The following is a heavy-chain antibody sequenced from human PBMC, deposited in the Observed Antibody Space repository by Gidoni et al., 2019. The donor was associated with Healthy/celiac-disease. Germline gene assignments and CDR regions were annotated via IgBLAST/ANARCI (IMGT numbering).Heavy chain of an antibody. Sequence: EVQLVESGGGLVQPGRSLRLSCAASGFTFDDYAMPWVRQAPGKGLEWVSGISWNSGSIGYADSVKGRFTISRDNAKNSLYLQMNSLRAEDTALYYCAKDRARLGYCSSTSCYGIFDYWGQGTLVTVSS. CDR3: AKDRARLGYCSSTSCYGIFDY. CDR2: ISWNSGSI. V-gene: IGHV3-9*01. J-gene: IGHJ4*02. CDR1: GFTFDDYA. D-gene: IGHD2-2*01.